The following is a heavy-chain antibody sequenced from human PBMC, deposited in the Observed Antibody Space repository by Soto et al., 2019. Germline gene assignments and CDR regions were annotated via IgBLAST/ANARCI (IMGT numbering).Heavy chain of an antibody. CDR3: VREAPFSNGVCQFDY. CDR1: GFTFSPYG. D-gene: IGHD2-8*01. V-gene: IGHV3-48*03. J-gene: IGHJ4*02. CDR2: ISSSGSTI. Sequence: PGGSLRLSCAASGFTFSPYGMSWVRQSPGKGLDWISYISSSGSTIHYADSVKGRFSISRDNAKKSLFLQMNSLRAEDTAVYYCVREAPFSNGVCQFDYWGRGTLVTVSS.